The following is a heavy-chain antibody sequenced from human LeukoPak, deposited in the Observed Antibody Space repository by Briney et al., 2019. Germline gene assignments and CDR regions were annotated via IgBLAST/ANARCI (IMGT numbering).Heavy chain of an antibody. Sequence: GGSLRLSCTTSGFIFSSYWMHWVRQVPGKGLVWVSRINTDGSGTDYADSVKGRFTISRDNAKNTLYLQMNSLRAEDTAVYYCARAFSKFGDAFDIWGQGTMVTVSS. J-gene: IGHJ3*02. CDR1: GFIFSSYW. CDR3: ARAFSKFGDAFDI. D-gene: IGHD3-3*02. CDR2: INTDGSGT. V-gene: IGHV3-74*01.